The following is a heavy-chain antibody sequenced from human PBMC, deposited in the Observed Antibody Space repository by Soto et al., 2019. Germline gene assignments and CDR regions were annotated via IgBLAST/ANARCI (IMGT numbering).Heavy chain of an antibody. D-gene: IGHD3-3*01. J-gene: IGHJ6*02. V-gene: IGHV3-64D*06. CDR2: IRHDGANI. CDR3: ASSYYDFWSGPLSHVMDV. CDR1: GCTFSAYS. Sequence: GGSLRLSCSVSGCTFSAYSMHWVRQAPGKGLEYVAVIRHDGANIYYADSVKGRFIISRDNSNNRLYLQMSSLRLEDTAVYYCASSYYDFWSGPLSHVMDVWGQGTTVTVSS.